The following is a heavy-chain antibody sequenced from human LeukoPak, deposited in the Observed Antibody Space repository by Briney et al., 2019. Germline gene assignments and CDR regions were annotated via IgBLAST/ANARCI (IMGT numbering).Heavy chain of an antibody. CDR1: GGSISSYY. CDR3: ASFVDTAMVRYFDY. D-gene: IGHD5-18*01. J-gene: IGHJ4*02. CDR2: IYYSGST. Sequence: SETLSLTCTVSGGSISSYYWSWIRQPPGKGLEWIGYIYYSGSTNYNPSLKSRVTISVDTPKNQFSLKLSSVTAADTAVYYCASFVDTAMVRYFDYWGQGTLVTVSS. V-gene: IGHV4-59*08.